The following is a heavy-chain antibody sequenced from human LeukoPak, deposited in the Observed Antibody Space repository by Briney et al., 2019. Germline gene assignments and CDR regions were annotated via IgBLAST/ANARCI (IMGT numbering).Heavy chain of an antibody. D-gene: IGHD3-22*01. V-gene: IGHV1-18*01. Sequence: ASVKVSCKASGYTFTSYGISWVRQAPGQGLEWMGWISAYNGNTNYAQKLQGRVTMTTDTSTSTAYMELSSLRSEDTAVYYCATLKGSYDSSGYFDYWGQGTLVTVSS. CDR2: ISAYNGNT. J-gene: IGHJ4*02. CDR1: GYTFTSYG. CDR3: ATLKGSYDSSGYFDY.